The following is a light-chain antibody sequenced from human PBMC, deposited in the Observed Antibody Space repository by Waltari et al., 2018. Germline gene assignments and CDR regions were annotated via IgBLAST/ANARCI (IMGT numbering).Light chain of an antibody. Sequence: SYDLTQPPSVSVSPGQTASILCSGAKLGDRSGSWYQQKAGQSPMLVIFQDVKRPSGIPERFSGSNSGNTATLTISGTQAMDEADYYCQVWDSSTEVFGGGTKLTVL. J-gene: IGLJ2*01. CDR2: QDV. CDR3: QVWDSSTEV. CDR1: KLGDRS. V-gene: IGLV3-1*01.